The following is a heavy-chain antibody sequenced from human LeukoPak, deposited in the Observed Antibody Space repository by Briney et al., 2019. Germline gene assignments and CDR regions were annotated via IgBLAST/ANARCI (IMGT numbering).Heavy chain of an antibody. CDR1: GGSFSGYY. CDR3: SRVAKGY. CDR2: INDSGST. J-gene: IGHJ4*02. Sequence: TSETLSLTCAVYGGSFSGYYWSWIRQPPGKGLEWIGEINDSGSTNYNPSLKSRVTISVDTSKNEFSLKLSSVTAADTAVYYWSRVAKGYWGQETLVTVSS. V-gene: IGHV4-34*01.